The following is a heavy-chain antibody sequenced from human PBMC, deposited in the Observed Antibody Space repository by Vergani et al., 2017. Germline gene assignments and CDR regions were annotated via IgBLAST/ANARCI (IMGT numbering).Heavy chain of an antibody. Sequence: QVRLQESGPGLVKPSETLSLICTVSGASVSSRVSSSGSSGGWLRHPPGKGLQWIASLYYRGNSSYSPSLRSRLTISVHTSKNQFSLRLNCVTAADTAVYYCARHGHVVAVTCEAPSLDLWGRGTLVTVSS. CDR3: ARHGHVVAVTCEAPSLDL. V-gene: IGHV4-39*01. J-gene: IGHJ2*01. D-gene: IGHD2-21*02. CDR1: GASVSSRVSSSGSS. CDR2: LYYRGNS.